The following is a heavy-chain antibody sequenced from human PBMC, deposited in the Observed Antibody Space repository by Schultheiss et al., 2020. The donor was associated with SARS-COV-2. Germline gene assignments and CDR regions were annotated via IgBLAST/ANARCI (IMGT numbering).Heavy chain of an antibody. CDR1: GGSISSGGYS. V-gene: IGHV4-30-2*03. Sequence: SQTLSLTCAVSGGSISSGGYSWSWIRQPPGKGLEWIGYIYYSGSTYYNPSLKSRVTISVDTSKNQFSLKLSSVTAADTAVYYCARHAPGLRITIFGVVMNQDYFDYWGQGTLVTVSS. D-gene: IGHD3-3*01. CDR2: IYYSGST. CDR3: ARHAPGLRITIFGVVMNQDYFDY. J-gene: IGHJ4*02.